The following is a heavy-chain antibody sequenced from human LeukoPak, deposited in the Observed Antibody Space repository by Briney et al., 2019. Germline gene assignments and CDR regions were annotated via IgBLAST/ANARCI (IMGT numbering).Heavy chain of an antibody. V-gene: IGHV1-18*01. J-gene: IGHJ5*02. CDR1: GYTFTSYA. CDR2: ISTYSGNT. D-gene: IGHD2-2*01. Sequence: ASVKVSCKPSGYTFTSYAISWLRQAPGQGLEWMGWISTYSGNTNYAQKLQGRVTMTTDTSTSTAYMELRSLRSDDTAVYYCARGADIVVGWFDPWGQGTPVTVSS. CDR3: ARGADIVVGWFDP.